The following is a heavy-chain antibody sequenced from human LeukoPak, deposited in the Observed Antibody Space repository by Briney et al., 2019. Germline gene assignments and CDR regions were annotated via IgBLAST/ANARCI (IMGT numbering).Heavy chain of an antibody. V-gene: IGHV3-23*01. CDR1: GFTFNKYA. D-gene: IGHD4-17*01. CDR3: AKRLYADYVGFDY. Sequence: GGSLRLSCAASGFTFNKYAMTWVRQAPGKGLEWVSTISGRDGSTFYADSVRGRFTISRDNSKNTLFLQMNSLTAEDTAVYYCAKRLYADYVGFDYWGQGTLVTVSS. CDR2: ISGRDGST. J-gene: IGHJ4*02.